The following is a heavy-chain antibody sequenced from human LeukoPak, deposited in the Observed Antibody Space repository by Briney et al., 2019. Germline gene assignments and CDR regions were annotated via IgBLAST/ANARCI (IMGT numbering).Heavy chain of an antibody. CDR3: ARGRPYSGGYHLDY. J-gene: IGHJ4*02. CDR1: GDSTSSDRYY. D-gene: IGHD1-26*01. CDR2: IYYSGST. Sequence: PSETLSLTCTVSGDSTSSDRYYGGWVRQPPGKGLEWIGNIYYSGSTYYNPSLKSRVTMSVDTSKNQPFLKLNSVTAADTAVYYCARGRPYSGGYHLDYWGQGTLVTVSA. V-gene: IGHV4-39*01.